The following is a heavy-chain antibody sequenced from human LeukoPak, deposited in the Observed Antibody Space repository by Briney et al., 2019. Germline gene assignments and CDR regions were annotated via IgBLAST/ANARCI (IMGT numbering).Heavy chain of an antibody. CDR3: ATRYCSSTSCYVWWFDP. V-gene: IGHV1-8*01. D-gene: IGHD2-2*01. CDR1: GYTFTSYD. J-gene: IGHJ5*02. Sequence: ASVKVSCKASGYTFTSYDINWVRQATGQGLEWMGWMSPNSGNTGYAQKFQGRVTMTRNTSISTAYMELSSLRSEDTAVYYCATRYCSSTSCYVWWFDPWGQGTLVTVSS. CDR2: MSPNSGNT.